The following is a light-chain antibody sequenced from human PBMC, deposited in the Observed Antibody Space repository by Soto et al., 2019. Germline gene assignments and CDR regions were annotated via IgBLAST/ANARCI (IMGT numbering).Light chain of an antibody. J-gene: IGKJ2*01. CDR1: QSVSSH. Sequence: EIVLTQSPATLSLSPGERATLSCRASQSVSSHLAWYQQKPGQAPRLLIYDASNRATGIPARFGGSGSGTDFTLTISSLDPEDFAVYYCQQRSNWPRTFGQGTKLEIK. V-gene: IGKV3-11*01. CDR3: QQRSNWPRT. CDR2: DAS.